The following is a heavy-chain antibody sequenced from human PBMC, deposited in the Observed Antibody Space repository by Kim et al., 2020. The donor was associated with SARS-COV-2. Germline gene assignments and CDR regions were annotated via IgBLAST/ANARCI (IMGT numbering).Heavy chain of an antibody. J-gene: IGHJ4*02. D-gene: IGHD3-22*01. Sequence: SCEQKFQGRVTVTRDPSTTTVYMELTSLTSDDTAVYYCARRGNDGGGYYAHWGQGTLVTVSS. CDR3: ARRGNDGGGYYAH. V-gene: IGHV1-46*01.